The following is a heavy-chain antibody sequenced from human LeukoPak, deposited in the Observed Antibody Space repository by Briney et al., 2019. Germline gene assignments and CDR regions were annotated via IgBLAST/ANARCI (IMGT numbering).Heavy chain of an antibody. J-gene: IGHJ4*02. D-gene: IGHD6-19*01. CDR3: ARQGSNSSGWYPVDD. V-gene: IGHV1-2*02. Sequence: ASVKVSCKASGYTFTAYYIHWLRQAPGQGLEWMGWINPNSGGTKYAQTFQGRVTLTRDTSISTAYLELGSLTSDDTAVYFCARQGSNSSGWYPVDDWGQGTLVTVSS. CDR2: INPNSGGT. CDR1: GYTFTAYY.